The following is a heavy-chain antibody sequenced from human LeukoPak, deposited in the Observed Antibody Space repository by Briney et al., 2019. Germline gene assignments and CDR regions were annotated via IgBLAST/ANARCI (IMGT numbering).Heavy chain of an antibody. D-gene: IGHD3-16*02. CDR3: ARVELSTSDY. CDR1: GFTFSDYY. CDR2: IKQDGSEK. Sequence: PGGSLRLSCAASGFTFSDYYMSWIRQAPGKGLEWVANIKQDGSEKYYVDSVKGRFTISRDNAKNSLYLQMNSLRAEDTAVYYCARVELSTSDYWGQGTLVTVSS. V-gene: IGHV3-7*01. J-gene: IGHJ4*02.